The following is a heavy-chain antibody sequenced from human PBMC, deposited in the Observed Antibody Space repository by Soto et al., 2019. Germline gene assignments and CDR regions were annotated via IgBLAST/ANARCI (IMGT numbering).Heavy chain of an antibody. CDR1: GYSFTSYW. V-gene: IGHV5-10-1*01. J-gene: IGHJ4*02. Sequence: ESLKISCKGSGYSFTSYWISWVRQMPGKGLEWTGRIDPSDSYTNYSPSFQGHVTISADKSISTAYLQWSSLKASDTAMYYCARRDYYDSSGYDYWGQGTLVTVSS. CDR2: IDPSDSYT. D-gene: IGHD3-22*01. CDR3: ARRDYYDSSGYDY.